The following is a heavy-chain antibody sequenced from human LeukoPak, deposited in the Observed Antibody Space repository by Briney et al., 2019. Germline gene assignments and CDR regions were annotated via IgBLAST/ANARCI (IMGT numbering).Heavy chain of an antibody. V-gene: IGHV1-24*01. Sequence: GASVKVSCKVSGYTLTDLSMHWVRQAPGEGLEWMGGFDPQDGETIYAQKFQGRVTMTTDTSTSTAYMELRSLRSDDTAVYYCASSYGDFWSGYSGMDVWGQGTTVTVSS. J-gene: IGHJ6*02. CDR2: FDPQDGET. CDR3: ASSYGDFWSGYSGMDV. CDR1: GYTLTDLS. D-gene: IGHD3-3*01.